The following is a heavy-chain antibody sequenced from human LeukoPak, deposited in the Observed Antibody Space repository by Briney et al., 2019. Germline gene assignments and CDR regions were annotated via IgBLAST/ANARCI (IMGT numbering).Heavy chain of an antibody. D-gene: IGHD3-10*01. Sequence: GGSLRLSCAASGFTFSSYKMNWVRQAPGKGLEWVSYISSSGSTIYYADSVKGRFTISRDNARNSLYLQMNSLRAEDTAVYYCARDSLEVRGRDYFDYWGQGTLVTVSS. J-gene: IGHJ4*02. CDR2: ISSSGSTI. CDR3: ARDSLEVRGRDYFDY. V-gene: IGHV3-48*03. CDR1: GFTFSSYK.